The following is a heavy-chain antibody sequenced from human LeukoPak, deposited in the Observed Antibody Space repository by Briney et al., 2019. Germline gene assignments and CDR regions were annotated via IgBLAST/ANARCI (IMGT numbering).Heavy chain of an antibody. CDR2: IYHSGST. CDR1: GGSISSNNW. CDR3: ARGRRSGYFDL. V-gene: IGHV4-4*02. D-gene: IGHD1-14*01. J-gene: IGHJ2*01. Sequence: PSETLSLTCAVSGGSISSNNWWSWVRQPPGKGLEWIGEIYHSGSTNYNPSLKSRVTISVDTSKNQFSLKLSSVTAADTAVYYCARGRRSGYFDLWGRGTLVTVSS.